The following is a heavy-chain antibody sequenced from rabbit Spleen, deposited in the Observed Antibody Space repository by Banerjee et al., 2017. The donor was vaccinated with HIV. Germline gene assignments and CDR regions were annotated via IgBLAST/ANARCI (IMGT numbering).Heavy chain of an antibody. Sequence: QEQLVESGGGLVQPEGSLTLTCTASGFSFSSSYWTCWVRQAPGKGLEWIACIYAGSTGSTYYASWAKGRFTISKTSSTTVTLQMTSLTAADTATYFCARDTSSSFSSYGMDLWGPGTLVTVS. CDR2: IYAGSTGST. V-gene: IGHV1S45*01. CDR1: GFSFSSSYW. J-gene: IGHJ6*01. D-gene: IGHD1-1*01. CDR3: ARDTSSSFSSYGMDL.